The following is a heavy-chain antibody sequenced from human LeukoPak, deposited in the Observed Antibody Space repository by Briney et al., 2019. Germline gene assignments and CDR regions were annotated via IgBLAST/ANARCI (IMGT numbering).Heavy chain of an antibody. CDR1: GGSFSGYY. CDR2: INHSGST. CDR3: ARDSSGWYRRIGYYFDY. V-gene: IGHV4-34*01. Sequence: SETLSLTCAVYGGSFSGYYWSWIRQPPGKGLEWIGEINHSGSTSYNPSLKSRVTISVDTSKNQFSLKLSSVTAADTAVYYCARDSSGWYRRIGYYFDYWGQGTLVTVSS. D-gene: IGHD6-19*01. J-gene: IGHJ4*02.